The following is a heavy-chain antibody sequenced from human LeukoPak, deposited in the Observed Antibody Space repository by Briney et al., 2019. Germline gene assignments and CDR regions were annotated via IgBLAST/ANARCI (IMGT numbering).Heavy chain of an antibody. CDR1: GYSISSGYH. Sequence: SQTLSLTCTVSGYSISSGYHWGWIRQPPGKGLEWIATISHGESTYYDPSLRSRVTISIDTSKNQFSLRLSSVTAADTAVYYCARGETYSSSWYFANWGQGTLVTVSS. J-gene: IGHJ4*02. D-gene: IGHD6-13*01. CDR3: ARGETYSSSWYFAN. CDR2: ISHGEST. V-gene: IGHV4-38-2*02.